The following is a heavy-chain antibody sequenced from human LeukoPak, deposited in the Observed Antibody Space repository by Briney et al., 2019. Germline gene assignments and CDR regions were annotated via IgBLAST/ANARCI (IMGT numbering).Heavy chain of an antibody. J-gene: IGHJ6*02. V-gene: IGHV3-30*18. Sequence: GGSLRLSCAASGFTFSSYGMHWVRQAPGKGLEWVAVISYDGSNKYYADSVKGRFTISRDNSKNTLYLQMNSLRAEDTAVYYCAKGRARDYYYGMDVWGQGTTVTVSS. CDR2: ISYDGSNK. CDR3: AKGRARDYYYGMDV. CDR1: GFTFSSYG.